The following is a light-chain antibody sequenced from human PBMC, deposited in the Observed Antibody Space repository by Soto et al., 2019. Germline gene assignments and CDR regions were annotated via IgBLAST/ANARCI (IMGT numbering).Light chain of an antibody. Sequence: QSALTQPASVSGSPGQSITISCTGTSSDVGSYNLVSWYQQHPGKAPKLMIFEGSKRPSRISNRFSGSKSGNTASLTISGLQAEDEADYYCNSYTSSSTYVFGTGTKLTVL. CDR3: NSYTSSSTYV. CDR1: SSDVGSYNL. J-gene: IGLJ1*01. V-gene: IGLV2-14*02. CDR2: EGS.